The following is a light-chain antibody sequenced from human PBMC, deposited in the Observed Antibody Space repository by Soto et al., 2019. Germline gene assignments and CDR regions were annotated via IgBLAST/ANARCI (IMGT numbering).Light chain of an antibody. Sequence: QSVLTQPPSVSGAPGQKVTISCSGSSSNIGDNYVSWYQQLPGTAPKLLIYDNNKRRSGIPDRFSGSKSGTSATLGITGLQTGDEADYYCGTWDSSMSAGVFGGGTKVTVL. J-gene: IGLJ2*01. CDR1: SSNIGDNY. CDR3: GTWDSSMSAGV. V-gene: IGLV1-51*01. CDR2: DNN.